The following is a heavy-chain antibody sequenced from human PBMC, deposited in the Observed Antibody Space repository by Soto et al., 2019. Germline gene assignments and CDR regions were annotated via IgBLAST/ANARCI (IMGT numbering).Heavy chain of an antibody. D-gene: IGHD6-13*01. V-gene: IGHV3-33*01. CDR2: IWYDGSNK. CDR1: GFTFSSYG. Sequence: GGSLRLSCAASGFTFSSYGMHWVRQAPGKGLEWVAVIWYDGSNKYYADSVKGRFTISRDNSKNTLYLQMNSLRAGDTAVYYCARDLGAAAGALDYWGQGTLVTVSS. J-gene: IGHJ4*02. CDR3: ARDLGAAAGALDY.